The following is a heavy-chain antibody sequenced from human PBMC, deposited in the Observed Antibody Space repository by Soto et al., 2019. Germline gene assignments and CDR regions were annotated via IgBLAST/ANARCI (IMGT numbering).Heavy chain of an antibody. D-gene: IGHD3-3*01. CDR1: GFTFDDYA. J-gene: IGHJ4*02. Sequence: EVQLVESGGGLVQPGRSLRLSCAASGFTFDDYAMHWVRQAPGKGLEWVSGISWNSGSIGYADSVKGRFTISRDNAKNSLYLQMNSLRVEDTALYYCAKGDDFWSGYAGYWGQGTLVTVSS. CDR3: AKGDDFWSGYAGY. V-gene: IGHV3-9*01. CDR2: ISWNSGSI.